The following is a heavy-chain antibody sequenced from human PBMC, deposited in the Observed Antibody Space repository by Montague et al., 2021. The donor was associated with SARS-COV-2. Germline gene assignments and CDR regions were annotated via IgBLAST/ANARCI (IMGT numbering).Heavy chain of an antibody. J-gene: IGHJ1*01. CDR1: GFTFSIFE. CDR2: ISSGGETI. D-gene: IGHD3-10*01. Sequence: SLRLSCAASGFTFSIFEMNWVRQAPGKGLEWVSYISSGGETIYYADSVKGRFTISRDSAKNSLYLQMNSLRVEDTALYYCARDVRSHPRPEYFQHWGQGTPVNVSS. CDR3: ARDVRSHPRPEYFQH. V-gene: IGHV3-48*03.